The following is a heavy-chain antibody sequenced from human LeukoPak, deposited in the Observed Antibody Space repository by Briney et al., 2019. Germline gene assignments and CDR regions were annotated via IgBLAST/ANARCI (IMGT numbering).Heavy chain of an antibody. CDR3: ARSYGDYVDCFDY. CDR2: ISSSSSYI. Sequence: GGSLRLSCAASGFTFSSYSMNWVRQAPGKGLEWVSSISSSSSYIYYADSVKGRFAISRDNAKNSLYLQMNSLRAEDTAVYYCARSYGDYVDCFDYWGQGTLVTVSS. V-gene: IGHV3-21*01. CDR1: GFTFSSYS. J-gene: IGHJ4*02. D-gene: IGHD4-17*01.